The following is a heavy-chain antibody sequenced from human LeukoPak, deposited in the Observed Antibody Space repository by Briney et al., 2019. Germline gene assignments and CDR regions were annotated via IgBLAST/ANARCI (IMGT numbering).Heavy chain of an antibody. J-gene: IGHJ4*02. CDR3: ARVSRSRGEWLFDN. Sequence: ASVNVSCKASGYTFTSYALNWVRQAPGQGLEWMEWINTNTGNPTYAQGFTGRFVFSLDTSVSTAYLQISTLKAEDIAVYYCARVSRSRGEWLFDNWGQGTLVTVSS. CDR2: INTNTGNP. D-gene: IGHD3-3*01. CDR1: GYTFTSYA. V-gene: IGHV7-4-1*02.